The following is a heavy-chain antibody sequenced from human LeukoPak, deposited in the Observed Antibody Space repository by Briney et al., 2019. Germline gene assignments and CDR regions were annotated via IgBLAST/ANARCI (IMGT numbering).Heavy chain of an antibody. V-gene: IGHV3-23*01. CDR1: GFTFSTYG. J-gene: IGHJ4*02. CDR3: AKDYGDYDDYYFDY. Sequence: PRGSLRLSCAASGFTFSTYGMSWVRQAPGKGLEWVSGISGSGGSTYYADSVKGRFTISRDNSKNTLYLQMNSLRAEDTAVYYCAKDYGDYDDYYFDYWGQGTLVTVSS. CDR2: ISGSGGST. D-gene: IGHD4-17*01.